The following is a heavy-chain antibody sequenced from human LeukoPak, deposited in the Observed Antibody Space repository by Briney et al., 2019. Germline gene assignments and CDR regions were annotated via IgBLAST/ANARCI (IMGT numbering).Heavy chain of an antibody. CDR1: GYTLTELS. V-gene: IGHV1-24*01. J-gene: IGHJ4*02. Sequence: ASVKVSCKVSGYTLTELSMHWVRQAPGKGLEWMGGFDPEDGETIYAQKFQGRVTMTEGTSTDTAYMELSSLRSGDTAVYYCATPTLSDGDLTYYFDYWGQGTLVTVSS. D-gene: IGHD4-17*01. CDR2: FDPEDGET. CDR3: ATPTLSDGDLTYYFDY.